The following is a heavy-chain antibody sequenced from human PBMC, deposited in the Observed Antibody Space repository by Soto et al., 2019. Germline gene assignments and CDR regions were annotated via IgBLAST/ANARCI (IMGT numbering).Heavy chain of an antibody. J-gene: IGHJ4*02. CDR1: GYTFSDHD. CDR2: MNPHSGDT. CDR3: SRGGGHWNDDYFDD. D-gene: IGHD1-1*01. V-gene: IGHV1-8*01. Sequence: VQLVQSWAEVKKPGASVTFSCKASGYTFSDHDINWVRQDSGQGPEWLGWMNPHSGDTGYAQNYQGSVTMTRDTSKRTAYMELSSLRSEDTDVYYCSRGGGHWNDDYFDDWGQGTLVTVSS.